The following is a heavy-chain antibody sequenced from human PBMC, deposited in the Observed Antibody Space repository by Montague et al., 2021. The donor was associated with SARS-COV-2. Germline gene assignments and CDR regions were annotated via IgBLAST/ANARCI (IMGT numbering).Heavy chain of an antibody. Sequence: SLRLSCAASGFTFSSYWMSWVRQAPGKGLEWVANIKQDGSEKYYVDSVKGRFTISRDNAKNSLYLQMNSLRAEDTAVYYCARDARGWSYYFDYWGQGTLVTVSS. CDR3: ARDARGWSYYFDY. D-gene: IGHD6-19*01. J-gene: IGHJ4*02. CDR1: GFTFSSYW. CDR2: IKQDGSEK. V-gene: IGHV3-7*01.